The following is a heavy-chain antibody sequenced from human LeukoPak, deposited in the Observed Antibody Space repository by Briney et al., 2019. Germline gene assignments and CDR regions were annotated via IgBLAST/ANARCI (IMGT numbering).Heavy chain of an antibody. CDR2: ISYDGSNK. D-gene: IGHD6-13*01. CDR1: GFTFNSYG. Sequence: GGSLRLSCAASGFTFNSYGMHWVRQVPGKGLEGVALISYDGSNKHYADSVKGRFTISRDNAKNSLYLQMNSLRAGDTAVYYCARVAAAGVFDYWGQGTLVTVSS. J-gene: IGHJ4*02. V-gene: IGHV3-30*03. CDR3: ARVAAAGVFDY.